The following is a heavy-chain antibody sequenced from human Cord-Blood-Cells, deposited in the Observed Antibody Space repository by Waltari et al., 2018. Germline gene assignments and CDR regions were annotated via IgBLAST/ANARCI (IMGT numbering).Heavy chain of an antibody. V-gene: IGHV3-30*04. CDR1: GFTFSSYA. J-gene: IGHJ3*02. Sequence: QVQLVESGGGVVQPGRSLRLSCAASGFTFSSYAMHGVRQAPGKGLEWVAVISYDGSNKYYADSVKGRFTISRDNSKNTLYLQMNSLRAEDTAVYYCARAHYYDSSGYAFDIWGQGTMVTVSS. CDR3: ARAHYYDSSGYAFDI. D-gene: IGHD3-22*01. CDR2: ISYDGSNK.